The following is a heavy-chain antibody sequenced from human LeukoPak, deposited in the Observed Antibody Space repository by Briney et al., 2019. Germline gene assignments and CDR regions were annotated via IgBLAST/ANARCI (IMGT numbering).Heavy chain of an antibody. V-gene: IGHV4-59*01. D-gene: IGHD2-15*01. J-gene: IGHJ4*02. CDR3: ARSRRPSARGSCYSFDY. CDR1: GGSISSYY. CDR2: IYYSGST. Sequence: PETLSLTCTVSGGSISSYYWSWIRRPPGKGLEWIGYIYYSGSTNYNPSLKSRVTISVDTSKNQFSLKLSSVIAADTAVYYCARSRRPSARGSCYSFDYWGQGTLVTVSS.